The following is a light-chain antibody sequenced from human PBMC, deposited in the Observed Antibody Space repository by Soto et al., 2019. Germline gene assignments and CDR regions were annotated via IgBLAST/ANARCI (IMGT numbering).Light chain of an antibody. V-gene: IGLV2-14*01. CDR2: EVS. CDR1: SSDVGSYNS. CDR3: SSYTGSTTLVV. Sequence: HSVLTQPASVSGSPGQSISISCTGTSSDVGSYNSVSWYQQHPGKAPKLMIFEVSNRPSGVSNRFSGSKSGNTASLTISGLQADDEADYYCSSYTGSTTLVVFGGGTKLTVL. J-gene: IGLJ3*02.